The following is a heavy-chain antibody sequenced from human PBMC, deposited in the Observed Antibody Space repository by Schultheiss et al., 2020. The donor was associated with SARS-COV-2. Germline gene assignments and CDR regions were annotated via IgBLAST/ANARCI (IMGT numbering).Heavy chain of an antibody. Sequence: GGSLRLSCAASGFTFSDYYMSWIRQAPGKGLVWVSRINSDGSSTSYADSVKGRFTISRDNAKNSLYLQMNSLRAEDTALYYCAKDRRGDYYDTSPDYWGQGTLVTVSS. D-gene: IGHD3-22*01. CDR1: GFTFSDYY. CDR2: INSDGSST. V-gene: IGHV3-74*01. CDR3: AKDRRGDYYDTSPDY. J-gene: IGHJ4*02.